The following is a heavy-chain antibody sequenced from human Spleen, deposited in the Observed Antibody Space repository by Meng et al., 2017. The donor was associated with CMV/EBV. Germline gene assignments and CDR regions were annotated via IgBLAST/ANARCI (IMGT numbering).Heavy chain of an antibody. CDR2: IYYSGST. V-gene: IGHV4-59*08. CDR3: ARRFDRLGDAFDL. J-gene: IGHJ3*01. Sequence: SETLSLTCAVYGGSFSGYYWSWIRQPPGKGLEWIGYIYYSGSTYYDPSLKSRVTISLDTSKNQFSLKLSSVTAADTAMYYCARRFDRLGDAFDLWGQGTMVTV. CDR1: GGSFSGYY. D-gene: IGHD7-27*01.